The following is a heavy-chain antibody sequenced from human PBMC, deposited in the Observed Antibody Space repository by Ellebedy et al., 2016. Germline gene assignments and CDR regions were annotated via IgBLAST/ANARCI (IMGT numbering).Heavy chain of an antibody. J-gene: IGHJ5*02. CDR2: IWYDGSNK. CDR3: ANRATYYEA. D-gene: IGHD1-26*01. Sequence: GESLKISCAASGFTFSSYGMHWVRQAPGKGLEWVAVIWYDGSNKYYADSVKGRFTISRDNSKNTLYLQMNSLRAEDTAVYYCANRATYYEAWGQGTLVTVSS. V-gene: IGHV3-33*06. CDR1: GFTFSSYG.